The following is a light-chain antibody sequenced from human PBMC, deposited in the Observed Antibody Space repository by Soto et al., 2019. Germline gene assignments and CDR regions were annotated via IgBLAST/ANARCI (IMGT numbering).Light chain of an antibody. V-gene: IGKV1-8*01. CDR3: QQYYSYPFT. CDR1: QGISSY. J-gene: IGKJ3*01. Sequence: AIRITQSPSSFSSSTLERFTITCRASQGISSYLAWYQQKPGKAPKLLIYAASTLQSGVPSRFSGSGSGTDFTLTISCLQSEDFATYYCQQYYSYPFTFGPGTKVDNK. CDR2: AAS.